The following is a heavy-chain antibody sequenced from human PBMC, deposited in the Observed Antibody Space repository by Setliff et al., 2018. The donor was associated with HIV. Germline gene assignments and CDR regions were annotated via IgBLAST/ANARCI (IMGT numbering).Heavy chain of an antibody. J-gene: IGHJ6*03. V-gene: IGHV4-4*08. Sequence: SETLSLTCTVSGGSISSYYRRWIRQPPGEGLEWVGYIYTSGSTNYNTSLKTRVTISVDTSKTQSTLKLSAVTAADTAVYYCARAAAGSPYYYYYMDVWGKGTTVTVSS. CDR2: IYTSGST. CDR3: ARAAAGSPYYYYYMDV. D-gene: IGHD6-13*01. CDR1: GGSISSYY.